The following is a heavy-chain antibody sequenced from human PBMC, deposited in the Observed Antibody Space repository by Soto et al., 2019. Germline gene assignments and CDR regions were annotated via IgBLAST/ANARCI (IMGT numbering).Heavy chain of an antibody. CDR2: ISGSGGST. V-gene: IGHV3-23*01. D-gene: IGHD3-22*01. CDR3: AKYYYDSSGYYYPDAEYFQH. Sequence: PGGSLRLSCAASGFTFSSYAMSWVRQAPGKGLEWVSTISGSGGSTYYADSVKGRFTISRDNSKNTLYLQMNSLRAEDTAVYYCAKYYYDSSGYYYPDAEYFQHWGQGTLVTVSS. J-gene: IGHJ1*01. CDR1: GFTFSSYA.